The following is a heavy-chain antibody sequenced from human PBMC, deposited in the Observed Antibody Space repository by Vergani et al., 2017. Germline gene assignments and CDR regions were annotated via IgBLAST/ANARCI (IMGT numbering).Heavy chain of an antibody. J-gene: IGHJ3*02. CDR2: INAGNGNT. CDR1: GYTFTSYA. CDR3: ARRGNGDRESNGAFDI. Sequence: QVQLVQSGAEVKKPGASVKVSCKASGYTFTSYAMHWVRQAPGQRLEWMGWINAGNGNTKYSQKFQGRVTITRDTSASTAYMELSSLRSEDKAVYYCARRGNGDRESNGAFDIWGQGTMVTVSS. V-gene: IGHV1-3*01. D-gene: IGHD7-27*01.